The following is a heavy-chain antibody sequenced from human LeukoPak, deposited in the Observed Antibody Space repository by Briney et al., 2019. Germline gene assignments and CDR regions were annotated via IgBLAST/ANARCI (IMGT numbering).Heavy chain of an antibody. V-gene: IGHV3-30*02. CDR1: GFTFSSYG. Sequence: PGGSLRLSCAASGFTFSSYGMHWVRQAPGKGLEWVAFIRYDGSNKYYADSVKGRFTISRDNSKNTLYLQMNSLRAEDTAVYYCAKVLGFCSSTSCYGDFDYWGQGTLVTVSS. J-gene: IGHJ4*02. D-gene: IGHD2-2*01. CDR2: IRYDGSNK. CDR3: AKVLGFCSSTSCYGDFDY.